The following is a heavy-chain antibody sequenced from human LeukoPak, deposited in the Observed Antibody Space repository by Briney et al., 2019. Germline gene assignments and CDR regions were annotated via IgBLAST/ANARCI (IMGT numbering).Heavy chain of an antibody. V-gene: IGHV4-39*07. Sequence: SETLSLTCTVSGGSISSSSYYWGWIRQPPGKGLEWIGSIYYSGSTYYNPSLKSRVTISVDTSKNQFSLKVSSVTTADTAVYYCASSWIQIPARFDYWGQGTLVTVSS. CDR1: GGSISSSSYY. D-gene: IGHD5-18*01. CDR2: IYYSGST. J-gene: IGHJ4*02. CDR3: ASSWIQIPARFDY.